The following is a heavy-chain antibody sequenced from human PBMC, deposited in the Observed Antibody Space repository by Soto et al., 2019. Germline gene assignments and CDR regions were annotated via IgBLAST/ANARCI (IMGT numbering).Heavy chain of an antibody. V-gene: IGHV1-69*01. J-gene: IGHJ6*02. Sequence: QVPLVQSGAEVKKPGSSVKVSCKASGGTFSSYAISWVRQAPGQGLEWMGGIIPIFGTANYAQKFQGRVTITADESTSTAYLELSSLRSEDTAVYYCAKAISGSYYVPHYYYYGMDVWGQGTTVTVSS. D-gene: IGHD1-26*01. CDR3: AKAISGSYYVPHYYYYGMDV. CDR2: IIPIFGTA. CDR1: GGTFSSYA.